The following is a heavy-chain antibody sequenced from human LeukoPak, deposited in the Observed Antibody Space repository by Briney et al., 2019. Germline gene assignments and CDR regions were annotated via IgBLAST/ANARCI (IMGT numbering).Heavy chain of an antibody. V-gene: IGHV3-21*01. D-gene: IGHD6-19*01. Sequence: KSGGSLRLSCAASGFTFSNYSMNWVRQAPGKGLEWVSSISSSSSYIYYADSLKGRFTISRDNSKNTLYLQMNSLRAEDTAVYYCARARLVLKNWFDPWGQGTPVTVSS. CDR2: ISSSSSYI. J-gene: IGHJ5*02. CDR1: GFTFSNYS. CDR3: ARARLVLKNWFDP.